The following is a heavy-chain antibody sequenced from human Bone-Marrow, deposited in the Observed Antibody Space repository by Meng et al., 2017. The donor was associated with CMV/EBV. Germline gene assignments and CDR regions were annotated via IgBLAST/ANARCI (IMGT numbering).Heavy chain of an antibody. V-gene: IGHV3-23*01. CDR2: ISGGGGST. D-gene: IGHD2-2*02. Sequence: GGSLRLSCAASGFTFSSFAMSWVRQAPGKGLEWVSAISGGGGSTYFADSVKGRFTISRDNSKNTLYLLMNSLRAEDTAVYYCAKYCTSTSCYSEGHYYGMDVWGQGTTVTVYS. CDR1: GFTFSSFA. CDR3: AKYCTSTSCYSEGHYYGMDV. J-gene: IGHJ6*01.